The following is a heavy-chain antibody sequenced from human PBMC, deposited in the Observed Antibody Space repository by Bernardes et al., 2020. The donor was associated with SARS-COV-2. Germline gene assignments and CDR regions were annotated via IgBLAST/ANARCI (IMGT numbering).Heavy chain of an antibody. D-gene: IGHD3-3*01. Sequence: GGSLRLSCAASGFTFEDYTMHWVRQVPGKGLEWVSLVSWDGSTTNYADSVKGRFIISRDSSRNTVHLQMDSLRKEDTALYYCATERQSLTVFGVGHDAFDFWGQGKMVTVSS. V-gene: IGHV3-43*01. CDR3: ATERQSLTVFGVGHDAFDF. J-gene: IGHJ3*01. CDR1: GFTFEDYT. CDR2: VSWDGSTT.